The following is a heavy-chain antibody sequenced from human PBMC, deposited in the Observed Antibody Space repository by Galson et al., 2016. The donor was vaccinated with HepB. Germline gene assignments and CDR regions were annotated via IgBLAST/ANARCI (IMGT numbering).Heavy chain of an antibody. D-gene: IGHD3-10*01. CDR3: AKDRASLWFRESTRPGYFDY. V-gene: IGHV3-9*01. Sequence: SLRLSCAASGFTFDDYTMDWVRQAPGKGLEWVSGVSWNSGRVDYADSVKGQFTIFRDNAKNSLYLQMNSLTAEDTALYYYAKDRASLWFRESTRPGYFDYWGQGTLVTVSS. CDR1: GFTFDDYT. J-gene: IGHJ4*02. CDR2: VSWNSGRV.